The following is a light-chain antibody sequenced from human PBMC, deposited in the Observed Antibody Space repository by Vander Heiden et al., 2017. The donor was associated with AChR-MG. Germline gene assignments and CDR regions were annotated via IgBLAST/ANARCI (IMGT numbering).Light chain of an antibody. CDR2: DVS. Sequence: QSALTQPASLSGSPGQSITISCTGTISDVGGFNYVSWYQQHPGKAPKLIIYDVSYRPSGASNRFSASKSGSTASLTISGLQAEDEADYYCSSNTRDMTWVFGGGTRLTVL. CDR3: SSNTRDMTWV. V-gene: IGLV2-14*03. J-gene: IGLJ3*02. CDR1: ISDVGGFNY.